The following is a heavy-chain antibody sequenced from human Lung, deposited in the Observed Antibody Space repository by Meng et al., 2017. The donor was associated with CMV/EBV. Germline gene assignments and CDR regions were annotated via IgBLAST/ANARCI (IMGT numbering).Heavy chain of an antibody. J-gene: IGHJ4*02. CDR3: ATDLYYDDSGLRDY. CDR1: GFTFSNAG. CDR2: IISEADGGTT. V-gene: IGHV3-15*01. Sequence: GFTFSNAGMSWVRQAPGKGLEWVGRIISEADGGTTHHAAPVKGRFTISRDDSKNTLYLQMNSLKTEDTAMYYCATDLYYDDSGLRDYWGRGTLVTVSS. D-gene: IGHD3-22*01.